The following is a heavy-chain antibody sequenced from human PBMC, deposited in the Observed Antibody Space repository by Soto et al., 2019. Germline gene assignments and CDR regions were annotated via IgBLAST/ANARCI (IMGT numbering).Heavy chain of an antibody. V-gene: IGHV4-39*01. J-gene: IGHJ1*01. D-gene: IGHD1-7*01. CDR2: ISHSGST. Sequence: PETLSLTCSVSAGSICRSSNYWGWIRQPPGEGLEWIGTISHSGSTYYNPSLKSRVTIFADTSKNQFSLKLTSVAAADTAVFYCVGLTVGTMLQYWGQGTLLTVS. CDR3: VGLTVGTMLQY. CDR1: AGSICRSSNY.